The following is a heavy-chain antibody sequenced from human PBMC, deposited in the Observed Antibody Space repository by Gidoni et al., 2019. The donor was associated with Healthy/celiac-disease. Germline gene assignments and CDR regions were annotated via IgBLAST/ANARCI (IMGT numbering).Heavy chain of an antibody. CDR3: VTRHVDLYYFDY. Sequence: VQLVESGGGLVQPGGSLRLSCSPSGFTFSSYARHWVREATGKGLEYVSAISSNGGSTYYADSVKGRFTISRDNSKNTLYLQMSSLRAEDTAVYYCVTRHVDLYYFDYWGQGTLVTVSS. J-gene: IGHJ4*02. CDR2: ISSNGGST. D-gene: IGHD5-12*01. CDR1: GFTFSSYA. V-gene: IGHV3-64D*06.